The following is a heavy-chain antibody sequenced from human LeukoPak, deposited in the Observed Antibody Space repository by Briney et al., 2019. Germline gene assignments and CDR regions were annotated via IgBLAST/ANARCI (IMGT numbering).Heavy chain of an antibody. V-gene: IGHV3-7*01. Sequence: GGSLRFSCAASGFTFSSYWMSWGRQAPGKGLWWVANIRQDGSVQNYVDSVKDRFTISRDNPKNTVYLQMSSLRAEDTAVYYCLVTTRSRGFDYWGQGTLVTVSS. CDR3: LVTTRSRGFDY. J-gene: IGHJ4*02. CDR2: IRQDGSVQ. CDR1: GFTFSSYW. D-gene: IGHD1/OR15-1a*01.